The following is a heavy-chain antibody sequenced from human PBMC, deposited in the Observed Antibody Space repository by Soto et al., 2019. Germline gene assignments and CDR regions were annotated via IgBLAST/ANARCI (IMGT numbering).Heavy chain of an antibody. Sequence: EVQLVESGGGLVQPGGSLRLSCAASGFTFSSYAMHWVRQAPGKGLEYVSAISSNGGSTYYANSVKGRFTISRDNSKNTMYLQMGSLRAEDMAVYYCARGGSYGEIDYWGQGTLVTVSS. D-gene: IGHD1-26*01. CDR2: ISSNGGST. V-gene: IGHV3-64*01. J-gene: IGHJ4*02. CDR1: GFTFSSYA. CDR3: ARGGSYGEIDY.